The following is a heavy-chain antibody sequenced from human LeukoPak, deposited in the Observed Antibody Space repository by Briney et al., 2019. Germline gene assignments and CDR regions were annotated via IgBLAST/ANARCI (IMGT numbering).Heavy chain of an antibody. Sequence: PGGSLRLSCAAPGFTFASFAMTWVGQAPGKGLEWVSAISGSGGSTYYADSVKGRFTISRDNSKNTLYLQMNSLRAEDTTVYCCAKTKFDYWGQGTLVTVSS. CDR3: AKTKFDY. J-gene: IGHJ4*02. V-gene: IGHV3-23*01. CDR2: ISGSGGST. D-gene: IGHD2-8*01. CDR1: GFTFASFA.